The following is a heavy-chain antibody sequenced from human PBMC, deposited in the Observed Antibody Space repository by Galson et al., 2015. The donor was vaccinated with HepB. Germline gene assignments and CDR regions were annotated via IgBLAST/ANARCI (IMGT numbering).Heavy chain of an antibody. J-gene: IGHJ5*02. V-gene: IGHV1-69*13. CDR1: GGTFSSYA. CDR2: IIPIFGTA. Sequence: SVKVSCKASGGTFSSYAISWVRQAPGQGLEWMGGIIPIFGTASYAQKFQGRVTITADESTSTAYMELSSLRSEDTAVYYCARRTLGYCSGTSCSHNWFDPWGQGTLVTVSS. CDR3: ARRTLGYCSGTSCSHNWFDP. D-gene: IGHD2-2*01.